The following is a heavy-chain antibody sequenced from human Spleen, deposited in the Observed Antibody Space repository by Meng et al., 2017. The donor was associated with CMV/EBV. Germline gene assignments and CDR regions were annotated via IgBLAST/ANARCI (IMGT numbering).Heavy chain of an antibody. CDR1: GYTFTSYD. J-gene: IGHJ4*02. V-gene: IGHV1-8*01. CDR3: ARGLSYFDY. Sequence: ASVKVSCKASGYTFTSYDINWVRQATGQGLEWMGWMNPNSGNTGYAQNFQGRVTMTKNTSISTAYMDLRSLRSDDTAIYYCARGLSYFDYWGQGTLVTVSS. CDR2: MNPNSGNT.